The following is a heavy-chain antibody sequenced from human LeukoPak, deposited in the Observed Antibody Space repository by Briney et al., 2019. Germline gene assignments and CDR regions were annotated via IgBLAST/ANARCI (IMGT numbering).Heavy chain of an antibody. CDR2: IYYSGST. J-gene: IGHJ3*02. Sequence: KTSETLSLTCTVSGGSISSGDYYWSWIRQPPGKGLEWIGYIYYSGSTYYNPSLKSRVTISVDTSKNQFSLKLSSVTAADTAVYYCARGPRRKYAPRTDDAFDIWGQGTMVTVSS. CDR1: GGSISSGDYY. D-gene: IGHD2-8*01. V-gene: IGHV4-30-4*01. CDR3: ARGPRRKYAPRTDDAFDI.